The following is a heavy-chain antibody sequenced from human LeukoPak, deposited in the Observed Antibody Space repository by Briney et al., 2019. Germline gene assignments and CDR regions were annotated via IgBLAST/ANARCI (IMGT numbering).Heavy chain of an antibody. CDR1: GLTFNSYA. J-gene: IGHJ6*04. Sequence: SGGSLRLSCAASGLTFNSYAMSWVRQAPGKRLEWVSAISGSGGSTYYADSVKGRFTISRDNSKNTLYLQMNSLRAEDTAVYYCAKGWDCFERDTSCYKPDVWGKGTTVTVSS. D-gene: IGHD2-2*02. CDR2: ISGSGGST. CDR3: AKGWDCFERDTSCYKPDV. V-gene: IGHV3-23*01.